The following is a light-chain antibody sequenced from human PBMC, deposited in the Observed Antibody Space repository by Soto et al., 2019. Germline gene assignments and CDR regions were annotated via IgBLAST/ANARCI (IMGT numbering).Light chain of an antibody. CDR3: CSYAGSSSYV. CDR1: SSDVGDYKY. V-gene: IGLV2-11*01. Sequence: QSALTQPRSVSGSPGQSVTISCTGTSSDVGDYKYVSWYRQDPGKAPKIIIYDISERPSGVPDRFSGSKSGNTASLTISGLQAEDESDYYCCSYAGSSSYVFGPGTKLTVL. CDR2: DIS. J-gene: IGLJ1*01.